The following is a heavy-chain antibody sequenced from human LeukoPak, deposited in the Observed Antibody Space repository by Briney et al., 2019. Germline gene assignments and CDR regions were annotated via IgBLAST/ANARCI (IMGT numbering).Heavy chain of an antibody. J-gene: IGHJ4*02. D-gene: IGHD6-13*01. CDR2: INPNSGGT. CDR3: ATSYSSSWHDLDY. Sequence: ASVKVSCKASGYTLTDYYMHWVRQAPGQGLEWMGRINPNSGGTNYAQKFQGRVTMTRDTSISTVYMELSRLRSDDTAVYYCATSYSSSWHDLDYWGQGTLVTVSS. V-gene: IGHV1-2*06. CDR1: GYTLTDYY.